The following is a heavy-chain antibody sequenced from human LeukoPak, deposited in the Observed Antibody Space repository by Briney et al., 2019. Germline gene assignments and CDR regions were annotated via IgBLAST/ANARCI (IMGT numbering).Heavy chain of an antibody. Sequence: ASVKVSCKASGGTFSSYAISWVRQAPGQGLEWMGGIIPIFGTANYAQKFQGRVRITADESTSTAYMELSSLRSEDTAVYYCARGGSQDTAMVTWGQGTLVTVSS. CDR2: IIPIFGTA. J-gene: IGHJ5*02. CDR3: ARGGSQDTAMVT. V-gene: IGHV1-69*13. CDR1: GGTFSSYA. D-gene: IGHD5-18*01.